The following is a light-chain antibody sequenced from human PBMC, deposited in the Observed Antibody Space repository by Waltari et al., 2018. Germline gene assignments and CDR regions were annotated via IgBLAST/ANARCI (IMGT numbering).Light chain of an antibody. CDR2: GAS. CDR3: QQYDNLYT. V-gene: IGKV1-5*03. J-gene: IGKJ2*01. CDR1: QSITTS. Sequence: DIQMTQSPSTLSASVGDTVIISCRASQSITTSLAWYQQKPGKAHDVLIYGASNLESGFPSRFSGSGSGTEFTLTISSLQPEDIATYYCQQYDNLYTFGQGTKLEIK.